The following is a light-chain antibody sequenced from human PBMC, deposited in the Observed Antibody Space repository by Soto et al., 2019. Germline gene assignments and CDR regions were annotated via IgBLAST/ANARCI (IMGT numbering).Light chain of an antibody. CDR3: SSYTSSSTLVV. V-gene: IGLV2-14*01. Sequence: QSALTQPASVSASPGQSITISCTGTSSDVGAYNYVSWYQQHPGKAPKLMIYEVSNRPSGVSNRFSGSKSGNTASLTISGLQAEDEGDYYCSSYTSSSTLVVFGGGTKVTVL. CDR1: SSDVGAYNY. CDR2: EVS. J-gene: IGLJ2*01.